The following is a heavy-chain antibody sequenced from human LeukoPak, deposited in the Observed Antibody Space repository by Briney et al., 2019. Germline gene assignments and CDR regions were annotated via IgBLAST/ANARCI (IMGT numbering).Heavy chain of an antibody. CDR1: GFTFDDYA. CDR3: ARGSPRGIAAAGTNY. D-gene: IGHD6-13*01. J-gene: IGHJ4*02. CDR2: ISWDSSII. Sequence: PGRSLRLSCEGSGFTFDDYAINWVRQAPGKGLEWVSRISWDSSIIDFADSVKGRFTISRDNAKNSVHLDLSSLSAEDTALYYCARGSPRGIAAAGTNYWGQGTLVTVSS. V-gene: IGHV3-9*01.